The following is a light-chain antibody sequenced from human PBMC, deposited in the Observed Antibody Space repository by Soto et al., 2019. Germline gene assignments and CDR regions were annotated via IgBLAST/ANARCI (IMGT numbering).Light chain of an antibody. V-gene: IGLV2-8*01. CDR1: SNDVGGYNY. Sequence: QSVLTQPPSASGSPGQSVAISCTGTSNDVGGYNYVSWYQQHPGKAPKLMIYEVSKRPSGVPDRFSGSKSGNTASLTVSRLQAEDEADYYCSSYVGSNNFYVFGTGTKVTVL. CDR2: EVS. CDR3: SSYVGSNNFYV. J-gene: IGLJ1*01.